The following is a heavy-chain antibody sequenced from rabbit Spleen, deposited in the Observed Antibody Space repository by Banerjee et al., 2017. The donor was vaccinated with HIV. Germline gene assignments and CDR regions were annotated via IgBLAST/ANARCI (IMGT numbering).Heavy chain of an antibody. CDR3: ARGGGL. CDR1: GFDFSRYG. J-gene: IGHJ4*01. Sequence: QQQLVESGGGLVQPGGSLKLSCKASGFDFSRYGVSWVRQAPGKGLEWIGYIDPIFGSTYYASWAKGRFTISKTSSTTVTLQMTSLTAADTATYFCARGGGLWGPGTLVTVS. CDR2: IDPIFGST. V-gene: IGHV1S39*01.